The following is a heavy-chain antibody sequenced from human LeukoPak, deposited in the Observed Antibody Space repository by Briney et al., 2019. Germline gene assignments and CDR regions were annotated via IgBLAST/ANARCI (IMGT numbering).Heavy chain of an antibody. J-gene: IGHJ5*02. CDR2: INHGGST. CDR1: GGSFSGYY. D-gene: IGHD2-2*01. V-gene: IGHV4-34*01. Sequence: SETLSLTCAVYGGSFSGYYWSWIRQPPGKGLEWIGEINHGGSTNYNPSLKSRVTISVDTSKNQFSLKLSSVTAADTAVYYCARERYCSSTSCRWFDPWGQGTLVTVSS. CDR3: ARERYCSSTSCRWFDP.